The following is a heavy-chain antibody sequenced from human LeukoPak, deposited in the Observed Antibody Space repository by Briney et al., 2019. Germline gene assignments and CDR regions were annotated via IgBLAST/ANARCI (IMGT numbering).Heavy chain of an antibody. Sequence: ASVKVSCKASGYTFTSYGISWVRQAPGQGLEWMGWISAYNGNTNYAQKLQGRVTMTTDTSTSTAYMELRSLRSDDTAVYYCARGGVTAMVTPYYYYGMDVWGQGTTVTVSS. CDR1: GYTFTSYG. J-gene: IGHJ6*02. D-gene: IGHD5-18*01. V-gene: IGHV1-18*01. CDR3: ARGGVTAMVTPYYYYGMDV. CDR2: ISAYNGNT.